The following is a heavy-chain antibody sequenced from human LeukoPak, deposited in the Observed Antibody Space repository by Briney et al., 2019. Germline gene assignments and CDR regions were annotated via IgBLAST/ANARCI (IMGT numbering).Heavy chain of an antibody. D-gene: IGHD3-22*01. Sequence: GGSLRLSCAASGFTVSSNYMSWVRQAPGKGLEWVSVIYSGGSTNYADSVKGRFTISRDNSKNTLYLQMNSLRAEDTAVYYCARGFVGYYDTSGYDYWGQGTLVTVSS. CDR1: GFTVSSNY. J-gene: IGHJ4*02. CDR2: IYSGGST. CDR3: ARGFVGYYDTSGYDY. V-gene: IGHV3-66*01.